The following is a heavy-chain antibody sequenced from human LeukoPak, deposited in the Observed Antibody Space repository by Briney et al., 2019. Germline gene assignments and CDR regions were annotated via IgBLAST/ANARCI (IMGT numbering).Heavy chain of an antibody. Sequence: GGSLRLSCAASGFTFSSYSMNWVRQAPGKGLEWVSYISSSSSTIYYSDSVKGRFTISRDNAKNSLYLQMNSLRAEDTAVYYCARDRAVGWFDPWGQGTLVTVSS. V-gene: IGHV3-48*01. J-gene: IGHJ5*02. CDR1: GFTFSSYS. D-gene: IGHD3-10*01. CDR3: ARDRAVGWFDP. CDR2: ISSSSSTI.